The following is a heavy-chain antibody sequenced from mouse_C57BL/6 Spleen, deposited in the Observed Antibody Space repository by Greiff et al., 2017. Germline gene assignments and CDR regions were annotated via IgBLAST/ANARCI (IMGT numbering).Heavy chain of an antibody. CDR2: INPSTGGT. CDR3: ASSTVVAKRGYALDY. CDR1: GYSFTGYY. D-gene: IGHD1-1*01. J-gene: IGHJ4*01. V-gene: IGHV1-42*01. Sequence: VQLKQSGPELVKPGASVQISCKASGYSFTGYYMNWVKQSPEKSLEWIGEINPSTGGTTYNQKFKAKATLTVDKSSSTAYMQLKSLTCEDSAIYYCASSTVVAKRGYALDYWGQGTSVTVSS.